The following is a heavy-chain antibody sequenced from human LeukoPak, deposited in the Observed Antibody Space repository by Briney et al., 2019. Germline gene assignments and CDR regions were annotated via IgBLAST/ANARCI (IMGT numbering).Heavy chain of an antibody. CDR1: GYTFTSYD. J-gene: IGHJ4*02. CDR3: ARGSYDILTGYYNQNFHY. CDR2: MNPNSGNT. V-gene: IGHV1-8*01. Sequence: GASVKVSCKASGYTFTSYDINWVRQATGQGLEWMGWMNPNSGNTGYAQKFQGRVTMTRNTSISTAYMELSSLRSEDTAVYYCARGSYDILTGYYNQNFHYWGQGTLVTVSP. D-gene: IGHD3-9*01.